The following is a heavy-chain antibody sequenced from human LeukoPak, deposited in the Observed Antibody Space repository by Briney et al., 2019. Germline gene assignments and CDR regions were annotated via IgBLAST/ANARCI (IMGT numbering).Heavy chain of an antibody. V-gene: IGHV3-21*01. CDR2: ISSSSSYI. Sequence: GGSLRLSCTASGFTFSSYSMNWVRQAPGKGLEWVSSISSSSSYIYYADSVKGRFTISRDNAKNSLYLQMNSLRAEDTAVYYCARDPIRTYYYGSGSYSPDYWGQGTLVTVSS. D-gene: IGHD3-10*01. J-gene: IGHJ4*02. CDR1: GFTFSSYS. CDR3: ARDPIRTYYYGSGSYSPDY.